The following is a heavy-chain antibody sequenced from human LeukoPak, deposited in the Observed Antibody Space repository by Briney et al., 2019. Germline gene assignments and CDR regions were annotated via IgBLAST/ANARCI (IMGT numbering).Heavy chain of an antibody. Sequence: SETLSLTCTVSAGSFSSYFWSWIRQPPGKGLEWIGSIYYSGSTNYNPSLKSRVTISVDTSKNQFYLKLSSVTAADTAVYYCARDSSGPIDYWGQGTLVTVSS. D-gene: IGHD3-22*01. CDR3: ARDSSGPIDY. CDR2: IYYSGST. J-gene: IGHJ4*02. CDR1: AGSFSSYF. V-gene: IGHV4-59*12.